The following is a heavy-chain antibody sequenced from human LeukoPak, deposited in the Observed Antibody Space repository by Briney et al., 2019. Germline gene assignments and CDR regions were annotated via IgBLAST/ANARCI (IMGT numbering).Heavy chain of an antibody. D-gene: IGHD3-16*02. CDR3: ARDLQEITFGGVIVIPGLFDY. V-gene: IGHV3-21*01. CDR2: ISISSNYI. J-gene: IGHJ4*02. Sequence: GGSLRLSCAASGFTFSRYSMNWVRQAPGKGLEWVSSISISSNYIYYADSVKGRFTISRDNAKNSLYLQMNSLRAEDTAVYYCARDLQEITFGGVIVIPGLFDYWGQGTLVTVSS. CDR1: GFTFSRYS.